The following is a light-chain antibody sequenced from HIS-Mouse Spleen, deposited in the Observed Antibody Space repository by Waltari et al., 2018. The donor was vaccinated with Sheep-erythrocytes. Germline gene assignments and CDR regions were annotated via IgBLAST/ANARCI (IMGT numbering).Light chain of an antibody. CDR1: QGISSA. V-gene: IGKV1-13*02. CDR2: DAS. Sequence: AIQLTQSPSSLSASVGDRVTITCRASQGISSALAWYQQKPGKAPQLLIYDASSLESGVPSRFSGSGSETDFTLTISSLQPEDFATYYCQQANSFPITFGQGTRLEIK. CDR3: QQANSFPIT. J-gene: IGKJ5*01.